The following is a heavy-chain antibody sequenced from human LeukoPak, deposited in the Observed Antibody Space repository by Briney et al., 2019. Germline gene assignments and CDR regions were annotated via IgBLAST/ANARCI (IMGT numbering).Heavy chain of an antibody. CDR3: AKDPYYYDSSGYGDY. J-gene: IGHJ4*02. Sequence: GGSLRLSCAASGFTFSSYGMHWVRQAPGKGLEWVTVISYDGSNKYYSHSVKGRFTISRDNSKNTLYLQMNSLRAEDTAVYYCAKDPYYYDSSGYGDYWGQGTLVTVSS. CDR2: ISYDGSNK. D-gene: IGHD3-22*01. V-gene: IGHV3-30*18. CDR1: GFTFSSYG.